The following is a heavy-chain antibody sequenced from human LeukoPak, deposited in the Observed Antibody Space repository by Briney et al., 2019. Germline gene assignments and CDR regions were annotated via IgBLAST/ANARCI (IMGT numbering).Heavy chain of an antibody. D-gene: IGHD3-16*01. Sequence: CASVKVSCKASGYTFIDYYIHWVRQAPGQGLEWLGWINPNSGGTNYAQQVQGRVNLIRETSINTADMELSRLTSDDTALYYCARSGSRGRSYDDAFDIWGQGTMVTVSS. CDR3: ARSGSRGRSYDDAFDI. J-gene: IGHJ3*02. V-gene: IGHV1-2*02. CDR1: GYTFIDYY. CDR2: INPNSGGT.